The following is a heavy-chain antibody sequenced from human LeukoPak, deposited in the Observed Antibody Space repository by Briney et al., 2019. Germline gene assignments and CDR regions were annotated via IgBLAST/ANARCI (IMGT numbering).Heavy chain of an antibody. Sequence: SETLSLTCTVSGGSISSYYWSWIRPPPGKGLEWIGYIYYSGSTNYNPSLKSRVTISVDTSKNQFSLKLSSVTAADTAVYYCARDRTQWLVRLWGQGTLVTVSS. CDR2: IYYSGST. J-gene: IGHJ4*02. CDR1: GGSISSYY. CDR3: ARDRTQWLVRL. D-gene: IGHD6-19*01. V-gene: IGHV4-59*01.